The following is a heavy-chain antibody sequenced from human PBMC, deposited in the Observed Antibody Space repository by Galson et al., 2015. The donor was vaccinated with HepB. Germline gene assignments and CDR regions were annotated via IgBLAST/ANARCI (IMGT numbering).Heavy chain of an antibody. J-gene: IGHJ5*02. Sequence: SVKVSCKASGYTFTGYYMHWVRQAPGQGLEWMGWINPNSGGTNYAQKFQGRVTMTRDTSISTAYMELSRLRSDDTAVYYCARLVVASTSPNWFDPWGQGTLVTVSS. D-gene: IGHD2-15*01. CDR1: GYTFTGYY. V-gene: IGHV1-2*02. CDR2: INPNSGGT. CDR3: ARLVVASTSPNWFDP.